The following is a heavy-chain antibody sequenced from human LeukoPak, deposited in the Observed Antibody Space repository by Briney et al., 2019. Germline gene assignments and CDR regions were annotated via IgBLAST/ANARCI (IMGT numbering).Heavy chain of an antibody. J-gene: IGHJ4*02. D-gene: IGHD5-24*01. Sequence: PSETLSLTCAVYGGSFSGYYWSWIRQPPGKGLEWIGEINHSGSTNYNPSLKSRVTISVDTSKNQFSPKLSSVTAADTAVYYCARGDMAKTYFDYWGQGTLVTVSS. CDR3: ARGDMAKTYFDY. CDR1: GGSFSGYY. CDR2: INHSGST. V-gene: IGHV4-34*01.